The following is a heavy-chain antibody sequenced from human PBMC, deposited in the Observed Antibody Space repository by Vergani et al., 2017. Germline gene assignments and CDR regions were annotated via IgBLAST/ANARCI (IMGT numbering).Heavy chain of an antibody. Sequence: EVQLVQSGAEVKKPGESLKISCKGSGYSFTSYWIGWVRQMPXKGLEWMGIIYPGDSDTRYSPSFQGQVTISADKSISTAYLQWSSLKASDTAMYYCARSQKSESLYYYDSSGYPLWGQGTLVTVSS. J-gene: IGHJ4*02. CDR3: ARSQKSESLYYYDSSGYPL. CDR1: GYSFTSYW. V-gene: IGHV5-51*01. D-gene: IGHD3-22*01. CDR2: IYPGDSDT.